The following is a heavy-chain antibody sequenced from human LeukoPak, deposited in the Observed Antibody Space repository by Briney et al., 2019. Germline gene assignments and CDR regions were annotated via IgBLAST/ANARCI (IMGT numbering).Heavy chain of an antibody. D-gene: IGHD3-22*01. CDR3: ARARQGYYDSSGYYVGAFDI. Sequence: EASVKVSCKASGYTFTSYYMHWVRQAPGQGLEWMGIINPSGGSTSYAQKFQGRVTRTRDMSTSTVYMELSSLRSEDTAVYYCARARQGYYDSSGYYVGAFDIWGQGTMVTVSS. J-gene: IGHJ3*02. V-gene: IGHV1-46*01. CDR1: GYTFTSYY. CDR2: INPSGGST.